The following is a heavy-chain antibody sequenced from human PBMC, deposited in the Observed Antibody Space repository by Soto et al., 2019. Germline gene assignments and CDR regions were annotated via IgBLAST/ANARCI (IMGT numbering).Heavy chain of an antibody. D-gene: IGHD2-2*01. Sequence: GGSLRLSCAASGFTFSSYSMNWVRQAPGKGLEWVSYISSSSSTIYYADSVKGRFTISRDNAKNSLYLQMNSLRDEDTAVYYCARVLVGVVPAAKYLDVWGQGTTVTVSS. CDR2: ISSSSSTI. CDR1: GFTFSSYS. CDR3: ARVLVGVVPAAKYLDV. J-gene: IGHJ6*02. V-gene: IGHV3-48*02.